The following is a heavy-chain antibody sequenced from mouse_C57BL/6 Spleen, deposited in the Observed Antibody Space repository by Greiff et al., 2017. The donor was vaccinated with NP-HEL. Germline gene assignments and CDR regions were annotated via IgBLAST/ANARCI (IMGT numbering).Heavy chain of an antibody. Sequence: QVQLKQPGAELVKPGASVKLSCKASGYTFPSYWMHWVKQRPGRGLEWIGRLVPNCGGTTYNEKFKCKATLTVDKPSSTAYMQLSSLTSEDSAVYYCARPHYYDGFAYWGQGTLVTVSA. CDR2: LVPNCGGT. D-gene: IGHD1-1*02. CDR1: GYTFPSYW. V-gene: IGHV1-72*01. J-gene: IGHJ3*01. CDR3: ARPHYYDGFAY.